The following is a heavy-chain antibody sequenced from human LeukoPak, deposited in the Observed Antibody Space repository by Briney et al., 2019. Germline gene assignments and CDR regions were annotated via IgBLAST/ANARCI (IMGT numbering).Heavy chain of an antibody. CDR3: ARDQFLLGYCSGGRGCRRAYYFDY. J-gene: IGHJ4*02. Sequence: ASVKVSCKASGYTFTGYYMHWVRQAPGQGLEWMGWISGYNGNTNYAQKFQGRVTMTTDTSTSTAYMEVRSLRSDDTAVYYCARDQFLLGYCSGGRGCRRAYYFDYWGQGALVTVSS. CDR2: ISGYNGNT. V-gene: IGHV1-18*04. D-gene: IGHD2-15*01. CDR1: GYTFTGYY.